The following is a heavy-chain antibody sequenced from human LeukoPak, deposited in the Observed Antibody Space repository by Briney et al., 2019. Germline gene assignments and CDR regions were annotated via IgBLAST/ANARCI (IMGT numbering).Heavy chain of an antibody. CDR3: ARHRAVIVGPLNWFDP. D-gene: IGHD1-26*01. Sequence: SETLSLTCAVYGGSFSGYYWSWIRQPPGKGLEWIGEINHSGSTNYNPSLKSRVTISVDTSKNQFSLKLSTVTAADTAVYYCARHRAVIVGPLNWFDPWGQGTLVTVSS. CDR1: GGSFSGYY. J-gene: IGHJ5*02. CDR2: INHSGST. V-gene: IGHV4-34*01.